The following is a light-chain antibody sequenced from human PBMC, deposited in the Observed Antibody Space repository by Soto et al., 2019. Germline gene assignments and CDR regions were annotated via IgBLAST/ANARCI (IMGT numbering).Light chain of an antibody. J-gene: IGLJ1*01. CDR2: EDN. CDR3: CSYTSSSTDV. Sequence: QSALAQPASVSGSPGQSITISCTGTRSDVGGYTLVSWFQQYPGKAPKLMIYEDNKRPSGVSDRFSGSKSGNTASLTISGLQAEDEADYYCCSYTSSSTDVFGTGTKVTVL. CDR1: RSDVGGYTL. V-gene: IGLV2-14*02.